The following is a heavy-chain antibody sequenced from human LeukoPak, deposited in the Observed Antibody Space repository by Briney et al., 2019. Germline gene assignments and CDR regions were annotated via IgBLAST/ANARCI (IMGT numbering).Heavy chain of an antibody. V-gene: IGHV5-51*01. Sequence: GESLKISCKGSGYSFTSYWIGWVRQMPGKGLEWMGNIYPGDSDTKYSPSFQGQVTVSADKSSSTAYLQWSSLKASDTAMYYCAREGRSSSPMDYWGQGTLVTVSS. D-gene: IGHD6-6*01. CDR3: AREGRSSSPMDY. J-gene: IGHJ4*02. CDR2: IYPGDSDT. CDR1: GYSFTSYW.